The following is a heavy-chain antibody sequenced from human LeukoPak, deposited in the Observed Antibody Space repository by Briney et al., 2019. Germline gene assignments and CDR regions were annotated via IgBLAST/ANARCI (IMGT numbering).Heavy chain of an antibody. Sequence: GRSLRLSCAASGFTFSSYGMPWVRQTPDKGLEWVAIVSFDGSNKYYVDSVKGRFSISRDNSKNTLYLQMNSLRAEDTSMYYCAKIRSVGTGDAFDIWGQGTMVTVSS. CDR2: VSFDGSNK. J-gene: IGHJ3*02. D-gene: IGHD1-1*01. CDR3: AKIRSVGTGDAFDI. V-gene: IGHV3-30*18. CDR1: GFTFSSYG.